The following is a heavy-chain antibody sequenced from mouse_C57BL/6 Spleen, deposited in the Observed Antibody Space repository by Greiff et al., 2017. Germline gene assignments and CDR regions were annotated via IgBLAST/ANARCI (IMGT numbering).Heavy chain of an antibody. CDR3: ARPGSSPPGDFDV. CDR2: INPSSGYT. CDR1: GYTFTSYT. J-gene: IGHJ1*03. D-gene: IGHD1-1*01. Sequence: VKVVESGAELARPGASVKMSCKASGYTFTSYTMHWVKQRPGQGLEWIGYINPSSGYTKYNQKFKDKATLTADKSSSTAYMQLSSLTSEDSAVYYCARPGSSPPGDFDVWGTGTTVTVSS. V-gene: IGHV1-4*01.